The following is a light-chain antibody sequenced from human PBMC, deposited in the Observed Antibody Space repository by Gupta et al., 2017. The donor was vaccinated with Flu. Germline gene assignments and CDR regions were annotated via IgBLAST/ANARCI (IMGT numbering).Light chain of an antibody. V-gene: IGLV2-11*01. J-gene: IGLJ1*01. Sequence: QSAPTQPRSVSGSPGQSVTISCTGSSNDVGGSNRVSWYQQRPGQPPILFLYDVTKRPSGVPARFSVSKSGNTASLTISGPTADDAADYYCSSHASSGTWVFGTGTTVTVL. CDR3: SSHASSGTWV. CDR2: DVT. CDR1: SNDVGGSNR.